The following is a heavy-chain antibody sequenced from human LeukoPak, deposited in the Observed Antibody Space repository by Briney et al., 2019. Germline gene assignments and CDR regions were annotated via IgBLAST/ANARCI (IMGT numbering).Heavy chain of an antibody. CDR1: GYTFTGYY. J-gene: IGHJ4*02. CDR3: ATVNPNDY. V-gene: IGHV1-24*01. Sequence: ASVKVSCKASGYTFTGYYMHWVRQAPGQGLEWMGGFDPEDGETIYAQKFQGRVTMTEDTSTDTAYMELSSLRSEDTAVYYCATVNPNDYWGQGTLVTVSS. CDR2: FDPEDGET.